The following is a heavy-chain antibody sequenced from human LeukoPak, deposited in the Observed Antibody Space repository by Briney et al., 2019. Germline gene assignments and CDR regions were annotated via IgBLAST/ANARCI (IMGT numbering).Heavy chain of an antibody. CDR3: ARGGERRRAYRKIDY. V-gene: IGHV3-33*01. D-gene: IGHD1-1*01. Sequence: GGSLRLSCAASGFTFSSYGMHWVRQAPGKGLEWVAVIWYDGSNKYYADSVKGRFTISRDNSKNTLYLQMNSLRAEDTAVYYCARGGERRRAYRKIDYWGQGTLVTVSS. CDR1: GFTFSSYG. J-gene: IGHJ4*02. CDR2: IWYDGSNK.